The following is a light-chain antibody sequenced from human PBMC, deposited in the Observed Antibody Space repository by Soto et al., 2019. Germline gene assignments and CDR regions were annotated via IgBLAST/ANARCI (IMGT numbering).Light chain of an antibody. J-gene: IGKJ2*01. CDR2: WAS. CDR1: QSVLYSSNNKNY. CDR3: QKCNRAPYT. Sequence: DIVMTQSPDSLAVSLGERATINCKSSQSVLYSSNNKNYLAWYQQKPGQPPKLLIYWASTRESGVPDRFSGSGSGTDFTLTINNLQPDDVATYYCQKCNRAPYTFGQGTKVDIK. V-gene: IGKV4-1*01.